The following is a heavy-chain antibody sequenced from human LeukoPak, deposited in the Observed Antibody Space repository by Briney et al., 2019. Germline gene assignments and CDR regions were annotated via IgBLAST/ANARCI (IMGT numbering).Heavy chain of an antibody. J-gene: IGHJ4*01. CDR1: GFTFVKYV. Sequence: PGRSLRLSFAASGFTFVKYVRHWVRQAPGKGLEWVATISYDGSNKYYADSVKGRFTISRDNSKNTLYLQMSSLKTEDTAVYYCAIDGPAAIFLRYFEYWGHGKPFTVSS. D-gene: IGHD3-3*01. V-gene: IGHV3-30*03. CDR3: AIDGPAAIFLRYFEY. CDR2: ISYDGSNK.